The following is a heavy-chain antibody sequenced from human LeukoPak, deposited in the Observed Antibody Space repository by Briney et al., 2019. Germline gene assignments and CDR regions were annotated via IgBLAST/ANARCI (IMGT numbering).Heavy chain of an antibody. J-gene: IGHJ4*02. V-gene: IGHV3-7*01. CDR3: ARDSAGNDY. CDR1: GFTFSTYW. D-gene: IGHD6-13*01. CDR2: IKQDASEK. Sequence: GGSLRLSCEASGFTFSTYWISWVRQAPGKGLEWVANIKQDASEKYYVDSVKGRFTISRDNAKNSLYLQMSSLRAEDTAMYYCARDSAGNDYWGQGTLVTVSS.